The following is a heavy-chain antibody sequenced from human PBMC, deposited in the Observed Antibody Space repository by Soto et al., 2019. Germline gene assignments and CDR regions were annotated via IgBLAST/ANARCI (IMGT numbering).Heavy chain of an antibody. CDR3: WRSNLERGCFER. Sequence: ASVKVSCKASGYTFTSYGISWVRQAPGQGLEWMGWISAYNGNTNYAQKLQGRVTMTTDTSTSTAYMELRSLRSEETAVYYWWRSNLERGCFERCGQGTLVGVSS. V-gene: IGHV1-18*01. J-gene: IGHJ5*02. CDR1: GYTFTSYG. CDR2: ISAYNGNT.